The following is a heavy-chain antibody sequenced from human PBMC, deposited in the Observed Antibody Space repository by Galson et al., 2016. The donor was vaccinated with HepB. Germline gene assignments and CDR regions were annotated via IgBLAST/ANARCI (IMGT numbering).Heavy chain of an antibody. CDR3: ARPEGAAGYFHP. Sequence: SETLSLTCTVSGGSITSSSYYWGWVRQSPGKGLEWIGSVYYTGSTYYNPSLKSRVSISLDTSKNPFSLKMTSVTAADTAVFYCARPEGAAGYFHPWGQGTLVTVAS. CDR2: VYYTGST. J-gene: IGHJ1*01. CDR1: GGSITSSSYY. V-gene: IGHV4-39*07. D-gene: IGHD1-26*01.